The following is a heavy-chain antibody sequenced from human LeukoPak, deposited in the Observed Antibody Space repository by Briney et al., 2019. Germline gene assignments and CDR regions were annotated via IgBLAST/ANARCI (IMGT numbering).Heavy chain of an antibody. CDR2: INPNSGGT. J-gene: IGHJ4*02. CDR1: GYTFTGYY. D-gene: IGHD4-17*01. V-gene: IGHV1-2*06. CDR3: ARDSTVTTPSLLSPFDY. Sequence: ASVKVSCKASGYTFTGYYMHWVRQAPGQGLEWMGRINPNSGGTNYAQKFQGRVTMTRDTSISTAYMELSRLRSDDTAVYYCARDSTVTTPSLLSPFDYWGQGTLVTVSS.